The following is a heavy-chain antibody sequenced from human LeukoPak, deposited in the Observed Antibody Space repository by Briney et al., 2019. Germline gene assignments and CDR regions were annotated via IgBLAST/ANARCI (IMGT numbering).Heavy chain of an antibody. CDR2: ISTSGTT. V-gene: IGHV4-4*07. CDR3: ARDNYSSGYYYPWFDP. D-gene: IGHD3-22*01. J-gene: IGHJ5*02. Sequence: KPSETLSLTCAVSGGSITASYWSWIRQPAGKGLEWIGRISTSGTTNYNPSFKSRVTMSVDTSMNQFSLKLSSVTAADTAVYYCARDNYSSGYYYPWFDPWGQGTPVTVSS. CDR1: GGSITASY.